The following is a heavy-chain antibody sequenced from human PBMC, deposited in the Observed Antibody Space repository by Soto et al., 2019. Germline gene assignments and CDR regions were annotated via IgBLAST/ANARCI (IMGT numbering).Heavy chain of an antibody. Sequence: QSGGSPRLSCEASGFTFSAYWMHWVRQAPGKGLEWVSRINSDGSGTTYADSVQGRFTISGDNAKNTVFLQMTSLRAEDTAVYYCARVNTLTSAWPFDYWGQGALVTVSS. CDR3: ARVNTLTSAWPFDY. D-gene: IGHD6-19*01. CDR1: GFTFSAYW. J-gene: IGHJ4*02. CDR2: INSDGSGT. V-gene: IGHV3-74*01.